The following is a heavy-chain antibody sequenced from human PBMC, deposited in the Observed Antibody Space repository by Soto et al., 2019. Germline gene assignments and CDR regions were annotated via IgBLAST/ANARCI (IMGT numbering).Heavy chain of an antibody. CDR1: GGIFNNYA. D-gene: IGHD2-21*01. J-gene: IGHJ4*02. CDR3: ARDDVGYCGGTTCLVFDS. V-gene: IGHV1-69*01. Sequence: QVHLVQSGAEVKKPGSSVKVSCKASGGIFNNYAFSWVRQAPGQGLEWMGGITPILDTPTYAQRFQDRVAITADASTTTVYMELGRLRSEDTAVYFCARDDVGYCGGTTCLVFDSWGQGTMVIVSS. CDR2: ITPILDTP.